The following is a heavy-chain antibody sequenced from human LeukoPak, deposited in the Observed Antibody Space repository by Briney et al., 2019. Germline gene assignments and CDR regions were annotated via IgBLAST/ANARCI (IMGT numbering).Heavy chain of an antibody. CDR3: TTDEDWNYARKDV. CDR2: TVSEIDGGTT. CDR1: GFTFSNAW. V-gene: IGHV3-15*04. J-gene: IGHJ6*02. D-gene: IGHD1-7*01. Sequence: GGSLRLSCAASGFTFSNAWMSWVRQVPGKGLEWVGQTVSEIDGGTTDYAAPVKGRFTISRDDSKSTLYLQMNSLKIEDTAVYYCTTDEDWNYARKDVWGQGATVIVSS.